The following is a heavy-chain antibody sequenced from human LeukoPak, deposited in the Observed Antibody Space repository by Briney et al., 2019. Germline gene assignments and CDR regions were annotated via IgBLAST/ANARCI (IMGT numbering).Heavy chain of an antibody. Sequence: PGGSLRLSCAASGFTFSSYGMHWVRQAPGKGLEWVAVISYDGSNKYYADSVKGRFTISRENAKNSLYLQMNSLRAEDTAVYYCARGQLYSSGWYYDYWGQGTLVTVSS. V-gene: IGHV3-30*03. CDR2: ISYDGSNK. CDR3: ARGQLYSSGWYYDY. J-gene: IGHJ4*02. CDR1: GFTFSSYG. D-gene: IGHD6-19*01.